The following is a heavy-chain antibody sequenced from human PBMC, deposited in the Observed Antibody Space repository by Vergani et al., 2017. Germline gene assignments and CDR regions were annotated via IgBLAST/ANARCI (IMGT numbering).Heavy chain of an antibody. CDR3: VKDAGSYENFFDA. CDR2: LTGGGGST. J-gene: IGHJ4*02. D-gene: IGHD1-26*01. CDR1: GFTFSTYA. V-gene: IGHV3-23*01. Sequence: EVQLLESGGSLKQPGGSVRLSCAASGFTFSTYAMNWVRQAPGKGLEGGSALTGGGGSTYYADSFKGRLIISRDNSRGTLYLQMNSLRPEDPATYYCVKDAGSYENFFDAWGQGTLVTVSS.